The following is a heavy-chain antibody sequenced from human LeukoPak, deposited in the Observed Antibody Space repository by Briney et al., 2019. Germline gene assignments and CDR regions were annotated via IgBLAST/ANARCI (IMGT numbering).Heavy chain of an antibody. J-gene: IGHJ3*02. CDR1: GASVRSDSHY. V-gene: IGHV4-61*01. D-gene: IGHD3-22*01. CDR3: VRETATYYYDSRGYYRQIEVFDI. Sequence: SETLSLTCSVSGASVRSDSHYWRWIRQPPGTGLEWIGNVYYSGRTAYSPSLKSRVTISVDISKNQFSLQLNSVTAADTAVYYCVRETATYYYDSRGYYRQIEVFDIWGQGTPVIVSS. CDR2: VYYSGRT.